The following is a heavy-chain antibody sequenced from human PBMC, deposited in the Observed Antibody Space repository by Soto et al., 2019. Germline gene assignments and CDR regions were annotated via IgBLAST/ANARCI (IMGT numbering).Heavy chain of an antibody. D-gene: IGHD6-19*01. CDR2: IYYSGST. J-gene: IGHJ4*02. CDR3: ARVKRGAVAGTRLYFDY. CDR1: GCSIISGDYY. Sequence: SETLSLTCTFSGCSIISGDYYRSWIREPPGNGLEWIGYIYYSGSTFYNPSLKSRVTISVDTSKNQFSLKLSSVTAADTAVYYCARVKRGAVAGTRLYFDYWGQGTLVTVSS. V-gene: IGHV4-30-4*01.